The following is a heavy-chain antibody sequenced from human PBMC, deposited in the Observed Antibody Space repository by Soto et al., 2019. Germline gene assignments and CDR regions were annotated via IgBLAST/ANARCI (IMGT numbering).Heavy chain of an antibody. D-gene: IGHD3-3*01. CDR3: ARDRSGFGVVRNGMDV. CDR1: GFTFSSYG. CDR2: ISYDGSNK. J-gene: IGHJ6*02. Sequence: PGGSLRLSCAASGFTFSSYGMHWVRQAPGKGLEWVAVISYDGSNKYYADSVKGRFTISRDNSKNTLYLQMNSLRAEDTAVYYCARDRSGFGVVRNGMDVWGQGTTVTVSS. V-gene: IGHV3-30*03.